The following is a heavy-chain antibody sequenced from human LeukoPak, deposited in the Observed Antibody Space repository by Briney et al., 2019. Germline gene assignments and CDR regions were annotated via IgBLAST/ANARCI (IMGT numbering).Heavy chain of an antibody. D-gene: IGHD3-10*01. V-gene: IGHV1-24*01. Sequence: ASVTVSCKVSGYTLTELSMHWVRQAPGKGLEWMGGFDPADGETIYAQKFQGRVTMTEDTSTDTAYMELSSLRSEDTAVYYCATAFQVRGVITWSDAFDIWGQGTMVTVSS. J-gene: IGHJ3*02. CDR3: ATAFQVRGVITWSDAFDI. CDR1: GYTLTELS. CDR2: FDPADGET.